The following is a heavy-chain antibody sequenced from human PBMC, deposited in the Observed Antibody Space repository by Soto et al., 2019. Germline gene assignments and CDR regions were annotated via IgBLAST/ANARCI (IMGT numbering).Heavy chain of an antibody. CDR1: GGSISSYY. V-gene: IGHV4-59*01. CDR3: ARVGGYENDYYDGMDV. CDR2: IYYSGST. J-gene: IGHJ6*02. Sequence: AETLSLTCTVSGGSISSYYWSWIRQPPGKGLEWMGYIYYSGSTNYNPSLKSRVTISVDTSKNQFTLKMSSVTAADTAVYYGARVGGYENDYYDGMDVWGQGTTVTVSS. D-gene: IGHD5-12*01.